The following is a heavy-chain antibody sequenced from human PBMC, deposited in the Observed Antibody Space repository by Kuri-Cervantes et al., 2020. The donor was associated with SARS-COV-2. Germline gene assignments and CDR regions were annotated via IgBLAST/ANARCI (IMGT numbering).Heavy chain of an antibody. Sequence: GESLKISCAASGFTFSSYSMNWVRQAPGKGLEWVSYISSNGNTIYYADSVKGRFTISRDNAKNSLYLQMNSLRAEDTAVYYCARDGYCSSTSCYTDYWGQGTLVTVSS. CDR3: ARDGYCSSTSCYTDY. CDR2: ISSNGNTI. D-gene: IGHD2-2*02. J-gene: IGHJ4*02. V-gene: IGHV3-48*01. CDR1: GFTFSSYS.